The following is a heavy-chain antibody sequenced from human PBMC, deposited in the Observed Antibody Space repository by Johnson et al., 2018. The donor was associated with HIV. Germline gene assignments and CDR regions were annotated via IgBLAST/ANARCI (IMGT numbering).Heavy chain of an antibody. J-gene: IGHJ3*02. V-gene: IGHV3-30*04. D-gene: IGHD3-10*01. Sequence: QVQLVESGGGVVQPGRSLRLSCAASGFTFSSYAMHWVRQAPGTGLAWVAVISYDGSNKYYADSVKGRFTISRDNSKNTLYLQMNSLRAEDTAVYYCARERGSGITMVRGVIQPAFDIWGQGTMVTVSS. CDR3: ARERGSGITMVRGVIQPAFDI. CDR1: GFTFSSYA. CDR2: ISYDGSNK.